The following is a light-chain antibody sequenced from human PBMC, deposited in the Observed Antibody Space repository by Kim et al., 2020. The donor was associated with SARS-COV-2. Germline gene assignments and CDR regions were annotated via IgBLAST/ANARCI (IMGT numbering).Light chain of an antibody. CDR2: DVN. J-gene: IGLJ1*01. Sequence: QSALTQPRSVSGSPGQTFTISCTGTGTDVGNYNYVFWYQQHPDKAPKLIIYDVNKRPSGVPYRFSGSKSGNTASLTIFEIQAEDEADYYCFSYAGRYSYVVGGGTKVTVL. CDR1: GTDVGNYNY. V-gene: IGLV2-11*01. CDR3: FSYAGRYSYV.